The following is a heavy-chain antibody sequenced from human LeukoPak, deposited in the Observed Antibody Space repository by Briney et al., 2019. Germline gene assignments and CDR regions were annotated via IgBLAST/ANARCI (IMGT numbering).Heavy chain of an antibody. D-gene: IGHD6-6*01. CDR2: IYTSGST. V-gene: IGHV4-4*07. J-gene: IGHJ5*02. CDR3: ARAPPRKYIAARRSWDNWFDP. Sequence: PSETLSLTCTVSGGSISSYYWSWIRQPPGKGLEWIGRIYTSGSTNYNPSPKSRVTMSVDTSKNQFSPKLSSVTAADTAVYYCARAPPRKYIAARRSWDNWFDPWGQGTLVTVSS. CDR1: GGSISSYY.